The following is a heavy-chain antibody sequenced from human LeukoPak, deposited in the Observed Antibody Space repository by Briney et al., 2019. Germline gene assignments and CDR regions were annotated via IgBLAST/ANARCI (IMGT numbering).Heavy chain of an antibody. CDR1: GGSISSSSYY. J-gene: IGHJ4*02. V-gene: IGHV4-39*07. CDR2: IYYSGST. Sequence: SETLSLTCTVSGGSISSSSYYWGWIRQPPGKGLEWIGSIYYSGSTYYNPSLKSRVTISVDTSKNQFSLKLSSVTAADTAVYYCARASRGGSYVTLDALYYFDYWGQGTLVTVSS. CDR3: ARASRGGSYVTLDALYYFDY. D-gene: IGHD5-18*01.